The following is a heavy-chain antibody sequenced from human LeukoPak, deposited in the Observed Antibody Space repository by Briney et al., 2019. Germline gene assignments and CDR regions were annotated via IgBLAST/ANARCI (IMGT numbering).Heavy chain of an antibody. Sequence: GGPLRLSCAASGFTVSSNYMSWVRQAPGKGLEWVSVIYSGGSTYYADSVKGRFTISRDNSKNTLYLQMNSLRAEDTAVYYCARAPRDGYNSDYFDYWGQGTLVTVSS. V-gene: IGHV3-66*02. J-gene: IGHJ4*02. CDR3: ARAPRDGYNSDYFDY. CDR2: IYSGGST. CDR1: GFTVSSNY. D-gene: IGHD5-24*01.